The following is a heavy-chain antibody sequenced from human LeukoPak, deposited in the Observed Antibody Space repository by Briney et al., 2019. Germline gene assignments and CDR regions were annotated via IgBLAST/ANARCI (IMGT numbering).Heavy chain of an antibody. CDR2: IYYSGST. D-gene: IGHD3-9*01. V-gene: IGHV4-39*07. CDR3: ARAITYYDILTGYSREYYFDY. CDR1: GGSISSSSYY. J-gene: IGHJ4*02. Sequence: PSETLSLTCTVSGGSISSSSYYWGWIRQPPGKGLEWIGSIYYSGSTYYNPSLKSRVTISVDTSKNQFSLKLSSVTAADTAVYYCARAITYYDILTGYSREYYFDYWGQGTLVTVSS.